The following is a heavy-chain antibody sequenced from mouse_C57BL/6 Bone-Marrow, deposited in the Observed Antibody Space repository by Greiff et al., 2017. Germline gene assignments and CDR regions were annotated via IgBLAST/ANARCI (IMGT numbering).Heavy chain of an antibody. D-gene: IGHD2-5*01. CDR3: AREALYSNYAMDY. J-gene: IGHJ4*01. CDR1: GYTFTSYW. Sequence: VQLQQPGAELVMPGASVKLSCKASGYTFTSYWMHWVKQRPGQGLEWIGDIDPSDSYTNYNQKFKGKSTLTVDKSSSTAYMQLSSLTSEDSAVYYCAREALYSNYAMDYWGQGTSVTVSS. V-gene: IGHV1-69*01. CDR2: IDPSDSYT.